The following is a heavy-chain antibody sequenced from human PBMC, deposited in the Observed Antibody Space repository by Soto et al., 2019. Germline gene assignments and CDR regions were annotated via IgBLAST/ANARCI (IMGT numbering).Heavy chain of an antibody. J-gene: IGHJ6*02. V-gene: IGHV3-21*01. CDR3: ARTKGDYYGLDV. CDR2: ISSASSYV. D-gene: IGHD3-10*01. Sequence: LRLSCAASGFTFSSYNMNWVRQAPGKGLEWVSSISSASSYVYYADSVKGRFTISRDNARNSLCLQMNSLRAEDTAVYYCARTKGDYYGLDVWGQGTTVTVSS. CDR1: GFTFSSYN.